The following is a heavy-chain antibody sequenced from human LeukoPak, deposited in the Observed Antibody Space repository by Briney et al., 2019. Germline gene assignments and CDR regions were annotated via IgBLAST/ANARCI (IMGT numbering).Heavy chain of an antibody. J-gene: IGHJ4*02. CDR3: ARGHGGWDQYYFDY. D-gene: IGHD6-19*01. V-gene: IGHV4-34*01. CDR2: INHSGST. CDR1: GGSFSGYY. Sequence: PSETLSLTCAVYGGSFSGYYWSWIRQPPGRGLEWIGEINHSGSTNYNPSLKSRVTISVDTSKNQFSLKLSSVTAADTAVYYCARGHGGWDQYYFDYWRQGTLVTVSS.